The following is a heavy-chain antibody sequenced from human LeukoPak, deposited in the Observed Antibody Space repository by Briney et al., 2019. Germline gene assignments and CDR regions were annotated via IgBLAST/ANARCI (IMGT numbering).Heavy chain of an antibody. CDR1: GGTISSYY. V-gene: IGHV4-4*07. J-gene: IGHJ4*02. CDR2: IYTSGST. Sequence: SETVSLTCTVSGGTISSYYWSWIRQPAGKGLEWIGRIYTSGSTNYNPSLKSRVTMSVDTSKNQFSLKLSSVTAADTAVYYCARATYYDFWSGYHFDYWGQGTLVTVSS. D-gene: IGHD3-3*01. CDR3: ARATYYDFWSGYHFDY.